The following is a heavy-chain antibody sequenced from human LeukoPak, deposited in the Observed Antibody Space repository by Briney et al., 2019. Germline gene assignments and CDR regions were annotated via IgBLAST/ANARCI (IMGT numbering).Heavy chain of an antibody. Sequence: PGGSLRLSCAASGFTFGSYAMSWVRQAPGKGLEWVSAISGSGGSTYYADSVKGRFTISRDNSKNTLYLQMNSLRAEDTAVYYCAKDPAPNPYSGYDYHFDYWGQGTLVTVSS. V-gene: IGHV3-23*01. CDR1: GFTFGSYA. CDR2: ISGSGGST. CDR3: AKDPAPNPYSGYDYHFDY. D-gene: IGHD5-12*01. J-gene: IGHJ4*02.